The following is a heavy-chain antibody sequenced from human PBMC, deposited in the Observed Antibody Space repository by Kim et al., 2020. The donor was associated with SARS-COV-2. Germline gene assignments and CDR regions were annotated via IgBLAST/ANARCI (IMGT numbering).Heavy chain of an antibody. D-gene: IGHD3-9*01. CDR3: VKNDILTGYSVYFDY. V-gene: IGHV3-64D*09. Sequence: DSVKGRFTISRENSKNTLYLQMSSLRAEDTAVYYCVKNDILTGYSVYFDYWGQGTLVTVSS. J-gene: IGHJ4*02.